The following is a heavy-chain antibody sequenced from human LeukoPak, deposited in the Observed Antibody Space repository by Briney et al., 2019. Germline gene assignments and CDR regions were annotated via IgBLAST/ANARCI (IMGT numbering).Heavy chain of an antibody. V-gene: IGHV4-34*01. J-gene: IGHJ3*02. CDR3: ARGDITMVRGVTDAFDI. D-gene: IGHD3-10*01. CDR1: GGSFSGYY. Sequence: PSETLSLTCAVYGGSFSGYYWSWIRQPPGQGLELIGEINHSGSTNYNPSLKSRVTISVDTSKNQFSLKLSSVTAADTAVYYCARGDITMVRGVTDAFDIWGQGTMVTVSS. CDR2: INHSGST.